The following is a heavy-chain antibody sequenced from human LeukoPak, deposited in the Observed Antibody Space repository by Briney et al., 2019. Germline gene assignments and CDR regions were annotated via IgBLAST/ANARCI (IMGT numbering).Heavy chain of an antibody. V-gene: IGHV3-23*01. Sequence: PGGSLRLSCAASGFTFNNYAMSWVRQSPGKGLEWVASMHGSGGTTRHADALQGRFAISRDNSKSTLCLQMNSLRAEDTAVYYCAKQLGYCSDGSCYFPYWGQGTLVTVSS. CDR3: AKQLGYCSDGSCYFPY. J-gene: IGHJ4*02. CDR2: MHGSGGTT. CDR1: GFTFNNYA. D-gene: IGHD2-15*01.